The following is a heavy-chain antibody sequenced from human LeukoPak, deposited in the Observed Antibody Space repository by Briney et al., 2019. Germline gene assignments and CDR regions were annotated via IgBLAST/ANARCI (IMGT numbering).Heavy chain of an antibody. Sequence: GGSLRLSCAASGFTFTTYGVIWVRQAPGKGLEWVSSISSSRNYIYDADSVKGRFTISRDNAKKSLNLQMNSLRVEDTAVYYCARLTRGPYGMDVWGQGTTVTVSS. D-gene: IGHD1-14*01. CDR2: ISSSRNYI. V-gene: IGHV3-21*01. J-gene: IGHJ6*02. CDR3: ARLTRGPYGMDV. CDR1: GFTFTTYG.